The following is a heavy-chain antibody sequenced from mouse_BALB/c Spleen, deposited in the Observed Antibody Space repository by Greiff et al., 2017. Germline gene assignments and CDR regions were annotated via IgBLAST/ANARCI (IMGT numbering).Heavy chain of an antibody. CDR1: GYTFTSYW. CDR2: IFPGTGTT. Sequence: VQRVESGAELVKPGASVKLSCKTSGYTFTSYWIQWVKQRPGQGLGWIGEIFPGTGTTYYSEKFKGKATLTIDTSSSTAYMQLSSLTSEDSAVYFCAGGGRVPSWYFDVWGAGTTVTVSS. D-gene: IGHD5-1*01. CDR3: AGGGRVPSWYFDV. V-gene: IGHV1S132*01. J-gene: IGHJ1*01.